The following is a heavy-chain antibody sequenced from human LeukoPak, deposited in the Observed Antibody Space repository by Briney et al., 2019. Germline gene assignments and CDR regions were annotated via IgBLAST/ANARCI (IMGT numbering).Heavy chain of an antibody. CDR1: GFTFDDYA. Sequence: GRSLRLFCAASGFTFDDYAMHWVRQAPGKGLEWVSGISWNSGSIGYADSAKGRFTISRDNAKNSLYLQMNSLRAEDTALYYCAKDTGPRKELPDYWGQGTLVTVSS. D-gene: IGHD1-26*01. J-gene: IGHJ4*02. CDR2: ISWNSGSI. CDR3: AKDTGPRKELPDY. V-gene: IGHV3-9*01.